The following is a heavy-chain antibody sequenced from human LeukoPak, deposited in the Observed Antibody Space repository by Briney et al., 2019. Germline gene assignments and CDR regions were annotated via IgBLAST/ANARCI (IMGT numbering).Heavy chain of an antibody. Sequence: AGGSLTLFCAASGFTFSTSTMNWLRQAPGKGLEGVSSIWSTSRDKYFVASVRARFTISRDNAKSSLYLEMNSLRADDTAVYYCVRGDYRDYWGQGTLVTVSS. J-gene: IGHJ4*02. CDR2: IWSTSRDK. D-gene: IGHD5-12*01. CDR1: GFTFSTST. V-gene: IGHV3-21*01. CDR3: VRGDYRDY.